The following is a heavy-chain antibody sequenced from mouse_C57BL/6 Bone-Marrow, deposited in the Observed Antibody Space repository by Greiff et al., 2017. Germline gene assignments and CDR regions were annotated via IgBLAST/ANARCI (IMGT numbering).Heavy chain of an antibody. CDR3: ARDRGLRWMDY. D-gene: IGHD2-4*01. CDR1: GYSITSGYD. Sequence: EVHLVESGPGMVKPSQSLSLTCTVTGYSITSGYDWHWIRHFPGNKLEWMGYISYSGSTNYNPSLKSRISITHDTSKNHFFLKLNSVTTEDTATYYCARDRGLRWMDYWGQGTSVTVSS. CDR2: ISYSGST. V-gene: IGHV3-1*01. J-gene: IGHJ4*01.